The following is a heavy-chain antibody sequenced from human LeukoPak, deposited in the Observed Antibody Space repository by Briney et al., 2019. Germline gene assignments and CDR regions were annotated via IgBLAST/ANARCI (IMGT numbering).Heavy chain of an antibody. J-gene: IGHJ5*02. CDR2: LVVGSGNI. CDR3: AADVIPGPKGFDP. V-gene: IGHV1-58*02. CDR1: RFTFTSVA. Sequence: ASVKVSCKASRFTFTSVAMQWVRQAGGQRLEWIGWLVVGSGNIRYAQKFQERVTITRDMSTSTAYMELRSLSSEDTAVYYCAADVIPGPKGFDPWGQGTLVTFSS. D-gene: IGHD2-21*01.